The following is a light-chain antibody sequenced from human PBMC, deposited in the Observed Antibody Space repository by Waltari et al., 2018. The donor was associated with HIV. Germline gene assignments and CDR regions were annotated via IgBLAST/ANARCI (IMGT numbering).Light chain of an antibody. CDR2: EVI. CDR3: SSYAVDYNLV. V-gene: IGLV2-8*01. Sequence: QSALTQPPSASGSPGQSVTISCSGTSSDVGGYNYVSWYQRHPGKAPKLLIYEVIKRPSGVPDRFFGSKSGNTASLTVSGLQAEDEADYFCSSYAVDYNLVFGGGTKLTVL. J-gene: IGLJ3*02. CDR1: SSDVGGYNY.